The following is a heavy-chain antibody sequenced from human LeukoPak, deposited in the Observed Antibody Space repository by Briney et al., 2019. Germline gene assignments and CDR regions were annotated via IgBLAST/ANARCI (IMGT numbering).Heavy chain of an antibody. CDR1: GFPFNMFA. D-gene: IGHD2-8*01. CDR2: LSRGGEAT. CDR3: AKEQRIRHCSEGVCMEGYYFDY. J-gene: IGHJ4*02. V-gene: IGHV3-23*01. Sequence: TGGSLRLSCTGSGFPFNMFAMNWVRQAPGQGLEWVSGLSRGGEATNYADSVKGRFTVSRDTSKNMVFLQMNDLRPEDTAVYYCAKEQRIRHCSEGVCMEGYYFDYWGQGSLVTVSS.